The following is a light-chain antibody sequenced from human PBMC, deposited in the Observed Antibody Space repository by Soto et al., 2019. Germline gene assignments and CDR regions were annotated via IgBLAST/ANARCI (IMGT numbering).Light chain of an antibody. V-gene: IGLV1-47*01. CDR2: RDS. J-gene: IGLJ2*01. CDR3: AVWDDSLRAVV. Sequence: QSAVTQPPSASGTPGQRVTISCSGSSSNIGSNFVYWYQHLPGTAPKLLIYRDSQWPSGVPDRFSGSKSGTSASLAISGLRSEDEGDYYCAVWDDSLRAVVFGGGTRVTVL. CDR1: SSNIGSNF.